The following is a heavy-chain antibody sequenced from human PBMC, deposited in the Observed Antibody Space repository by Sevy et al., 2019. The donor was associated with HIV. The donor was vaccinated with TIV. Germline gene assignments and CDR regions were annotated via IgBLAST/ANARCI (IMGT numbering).Heavy chain of an antibody. CDR2: LNNNAGNT. J-gene: IGHJ3*02. D-gene: IGHD2-21*02. Sequence: GGSLRLSCSASGFTFSNYAMHWVRQSPGKGLEYVSTLNNNAGNTYYANSVKGRFTVSRDNSKNMLYLQMSSLRAEDTAVYYCLKDLLRGGDWEAFDIWGQGTMVTVSS. V-gene: IGHV3-64D*06. CDR3: LKDLLRGGDWEAFDI. CDR1: GFTFSNYA.